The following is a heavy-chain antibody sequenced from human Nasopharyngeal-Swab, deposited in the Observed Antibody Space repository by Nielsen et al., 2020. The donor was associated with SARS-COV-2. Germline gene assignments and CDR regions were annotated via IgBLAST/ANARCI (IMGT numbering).Heavy chain of an antibody. D-gene: IGHD6-13*01. CDR3: ARNLASRSSSWCFDY. Sequence: GESLKISCAASGFTFNSYGMNWVRQAPGKGLQWVSYISGSNGTIYYADSVKGRFTISRDNAKNSLYLQMNRLREEDTAVYYCARNLASRSSSWCFDYWGQGTLVTVSS. J-gene: IGHJ4*02. CDR2: ISGSNGTI. V-gene: IGHV3-48*02. CDR1: GFTFNSYG.